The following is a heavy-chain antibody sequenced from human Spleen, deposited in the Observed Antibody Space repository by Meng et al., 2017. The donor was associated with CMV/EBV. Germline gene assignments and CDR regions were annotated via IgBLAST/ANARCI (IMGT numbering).Heavy chain of an antibody. Sequence: ASVKVSCKASGYTFTGYYMHWVRQAPGQGLEWMGWINPNSGGTNYAQKFQGRLTMTRDTSISTAYMELSRRRSDDTAVYYCARARGPRYTNAKIDYWGQGTLVTVSS. J-gene: IGHJ4*02. CDR2: INPNSGGT. CDR3: ARARGPRYTNAKIDY. V-gene: IGHV1-2*02. CDR1: GYTFTGYY. D-gene: IGHD3-16*02.